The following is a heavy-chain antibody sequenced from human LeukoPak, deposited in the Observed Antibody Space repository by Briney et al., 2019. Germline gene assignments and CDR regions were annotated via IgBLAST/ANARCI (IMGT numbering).Heavy chain of an antibody. V-gene: IGHV3-48*03. CDR1: GSTFSNYE. CDR3: TRDRASSGWSF. Sequence: GGSLRLSCVGSGSTFSNYEMNWVRQAPGKELEWISYIESGGTTIYSADSMKGRFTISRDNAKNSLYLQMNSLRVEDTAVYYCTRDRASSGWSFWGQGTLVTVSS. J-gene: IGHJ4*02. D-gene: IGHD6-19*01. CDR2: IESGGTTI.